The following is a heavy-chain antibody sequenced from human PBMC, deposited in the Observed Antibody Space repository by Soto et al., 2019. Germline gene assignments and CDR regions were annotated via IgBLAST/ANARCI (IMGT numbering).Heavy chain of an antibody. D-gene: IGHD2-21*01. CDR2: INHSGST. CDR1: GGSFSGYY. CDR3: HIHLPRSHYYYGMDV. J-gene: IGHJ6*02. V-gene: IGHV4-34*01. Sequence: SETLSLTCAVYGGSFSGYYWSWIRQPPGKGLEWIGEINHSGSTNYNPSLKSRVTISVDTSKNQFSLKLSSVTAADTAVYYCHIHLPRSHYYYGMDVWGQGTTVTVSS.